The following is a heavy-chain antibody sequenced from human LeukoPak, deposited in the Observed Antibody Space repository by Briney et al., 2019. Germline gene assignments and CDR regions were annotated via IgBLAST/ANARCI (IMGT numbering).Heavy chain of an antibody. D-gene: IGHD6-13*01. CDR1: GGSISSYY. CDR3: ARHTQYSSSWIDY. Sequence: SETLPLTCTVSGGSISSYYWSWIRQPPGKGLEWIGYIYYSGSTNYKPSLKSRVTISVDTSKNQFSLKLRSVTAADTAVYYCARHTQYSSSWIDYWGQGTLVTVSS. CDR2: IYYSGST. J-gene: IGHJ4*02. V-gene: IGHV4-59*08.